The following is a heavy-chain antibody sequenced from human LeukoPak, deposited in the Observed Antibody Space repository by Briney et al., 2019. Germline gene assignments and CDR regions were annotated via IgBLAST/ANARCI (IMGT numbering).Heavy chain of an antibody. D-gene: IGHD3-22*01. CDR1: GGAISSYY. Sequence: PSETLSLTCTVSGGAISSYYWSWIRQPAGKGLEWIGRIYTSGSTNYNPSLKSRVTMSVDTSKNQFSLKLSSVTAADTAVYYCASAYYDGSGYYRIRDYWGQGTLVTVSS. V-gene: IGHV4-4*07. CDR2: IYTSGST. J-gene: IGHJ4*02. CDR3: ASAYYDGSGYYRIRDY.